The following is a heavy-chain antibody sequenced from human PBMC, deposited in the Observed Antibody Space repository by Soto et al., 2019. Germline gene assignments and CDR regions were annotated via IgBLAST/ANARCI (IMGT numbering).Heavy chain of an antibody. V-gene: IGHV4-34*01. CDR2: INHSGST. Sequence: SETLSLTCAVYGGSFSGYYWSWIRQPPGKGLEWIGEINHSGSTNYNPSLKSRVTISVDTSKNQFSLKLSSVTAADTAVYYCARDGYSYGINWFDPWGQGTLVPVS. CDR1: GGSFSGYY. D-gene: IGHD5-18*01. CDR3: ARDGYSYGINWFDP. J-gene: IGHJ5*02.